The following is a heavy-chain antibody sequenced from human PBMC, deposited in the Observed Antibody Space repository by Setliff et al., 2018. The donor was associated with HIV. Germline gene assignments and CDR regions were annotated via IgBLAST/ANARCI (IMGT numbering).Heavy chain of an antibody. Sequence: GGSLRLSCSASGFTFSSYAMHWVRQAPGKGLEYVSAINSNGGSTYYADSVKGRFTISRDNSKNTLYLQMSSLRAEDTVVYYCVKARVDGDYYYYYYMDVWGKGTTVTVSS. CDR3: VKARVDGDYYYYYYMDV. CDR2: INSNGGST. CDR1: GFTFSSYA. V-gene: IGHV3-64D*09. D-gene: IGHD4-17*01. J-gene: IGHJ6*03.